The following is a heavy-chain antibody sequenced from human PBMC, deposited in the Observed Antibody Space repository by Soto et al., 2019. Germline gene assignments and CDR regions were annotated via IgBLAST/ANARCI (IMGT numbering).Heavy chain of an antibody. J-gene: IGHJ4*02. D-gene: IGHD5-12*01. V-gene: IGHV4-30-2*01. CDR2: IYHSGST. CDR3: ARGYSGYDWGDYFDY. Sequence: SETLSLTCTVSGGSISSSTYYWSWIRQPPGKGLEWIGYIYHSGSTYYNPSLKSRVTISVDRSKNQFSLKLSSVTAADTAVYYCARGYSGYDWGDYFDYWGQGTLVTVSS. CDR1: GGSISSSTYY.